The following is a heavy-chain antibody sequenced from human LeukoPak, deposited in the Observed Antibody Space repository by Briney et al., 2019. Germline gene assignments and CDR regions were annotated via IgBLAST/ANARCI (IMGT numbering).Heavy chain of an antibody. Sequence: PGGSLRLSCAASGFTFSSYSMNWVRQAPGKGLEWVSSISSSSSYIYYADLVKGRFTISRDNAKNSLYLQMNSLRAEDTAVYYCARGSPFTMVRGVIETDYWGQGTLVTVSS. V-gene: IGHV3-21*01. CDR3: ARGSPFTMVRGVIETDY. CDR2: ISSSSSYI. CDR1: GFTFSSYS. D-gene: IGHD3-10*01. J-gene: IGHJ4*02.